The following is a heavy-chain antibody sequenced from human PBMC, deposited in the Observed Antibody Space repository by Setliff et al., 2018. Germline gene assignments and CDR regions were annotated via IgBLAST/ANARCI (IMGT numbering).Heavy chain of an antibody. V-gene: IGHV4-59*12. D-gene: IGHD3-3*01. Sequence: SETLSLTCAVSGGSFSGYYWSWIRQPPGKGLEWIGYIYNSGSTNYNPSLKGRVTISLDTSKNQLSLKVNSVTVADTAMYYCARERTIFGILVISGWFDPWGQGTVVTVSS. J-gene: IGHJ5*02. CDR1: GGSFSGYY. CDR3: ARERTIFGILVISGWFDP. CDR2: IYNSGST.